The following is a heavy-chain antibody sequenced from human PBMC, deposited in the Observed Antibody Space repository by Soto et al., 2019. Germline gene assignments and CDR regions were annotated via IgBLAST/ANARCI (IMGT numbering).Heavy chain of an antibody. CDR1: GFSLSTSGVG. Sequence: QITLKESGPTLVKPTQTLTLTCTFSGFSLSTSGVGVGWIRQPPGKALEWLALIYWNDDKRYSPCLKSRLTITDDTSKNQVVLTMTNMDPVDTATYYCTHSFRIEVAGTGYFQHWGQGTLVTVSS. CDR2: IYWNDDK. J-gene: IGHJ1*01. V-gene: IGHV2-5*01. D-gene: IGHD6-19*01. CDR3: THSFRIEVAGTGYFQH.